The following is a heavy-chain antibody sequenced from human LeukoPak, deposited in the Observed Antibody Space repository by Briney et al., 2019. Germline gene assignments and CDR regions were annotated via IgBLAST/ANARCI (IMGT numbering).Heavy chain of an antibody. CDR3: ARYPDCSSTSCYGWYYYYYMDV. CDR2: IYYSGST. D-gene: IGHD2-2*01. V-gene: IGHV4-39*01. CDR1: GGSISSSSYC. J-gene: IGHJ6*03. Sequence: SETLSLTCTVSGGSISSSSYCWGWIRQPPGKGLEWIGSIYYSGSTYYNPSLKSRVTISVDTSKNQFSLKLSSVTAADTAVYYCARYPDCSSTSCYGWYYYYYMDVWGKGTTVTVSS.